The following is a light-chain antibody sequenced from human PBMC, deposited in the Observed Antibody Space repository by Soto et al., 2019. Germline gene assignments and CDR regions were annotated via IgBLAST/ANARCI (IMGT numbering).Light chain of an antibody. CDR1: SSDVGGYNY. CDR2: EVF. CDR3: SSYAGSTNFDV. J-gene: IGLJ1*01. Sequence: SALTQPPSASGSPGQSVTISCTGTSSDVGGYNYVSWYQQHPGKAPKLMIYEVFKRPSGIPDRFSGSKSGNTASLTVSGLQAEDDADYYCSSYAGSTNFDVFGTGTKVTVL. V-gene: IGLV2-8*01.